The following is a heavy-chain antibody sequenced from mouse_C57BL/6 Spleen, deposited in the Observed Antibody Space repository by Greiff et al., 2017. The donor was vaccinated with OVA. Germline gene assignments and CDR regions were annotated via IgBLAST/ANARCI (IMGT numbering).Heavy chain of an antibody. Sequence: VQLQESGAELVKPGASVKLSCKASGYTFTEYTIHWVKQRSGQGLEWIGWFYPGSGSIKYNEKFKDKATLTADKSSSTVYMELSRLTSEDSADYFGARHETYYGSSYGWFAYWGQGTLVTVSA. CDR2: FYPGSGSI. V-gene: IGHV1-62-2*01. CDR1: GYTFTEYT. D-gene: IGHD1-1*01. CDR3: ARHETYYGSSYGWFAY. J-gene: IGHJ3*01.